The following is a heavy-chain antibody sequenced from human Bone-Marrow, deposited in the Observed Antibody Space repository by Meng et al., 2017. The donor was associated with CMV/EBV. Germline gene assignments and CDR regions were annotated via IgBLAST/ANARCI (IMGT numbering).Heavy chain of an antibody. CDR3: VRVTTNWNFDY. CDR2: IRKKVNSYTT. J-gene: IGHJ4*02. V-gene: IGHV3-72*01. CDR1: GFSFNEHY. Sequence: AASGFSFNEHYMDWVRQAPGKGLEWVGRIRKKVNSYTTEYAASVKGRFSISRDDSKNSLFLQMNSLKTEDTALYYCVRVTTNWNFDYWGQGTLVTVSS. D-gene: IGHD1-14*01.